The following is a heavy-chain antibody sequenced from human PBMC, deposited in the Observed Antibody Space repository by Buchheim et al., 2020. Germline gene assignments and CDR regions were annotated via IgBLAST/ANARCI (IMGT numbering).Heavy chain of an antibody. V-gene: IGHV4-34*01. D-gene: IGHD4-17*01. J-gene: IGHJ4*02. CDR3: ARGRTTAIIFHYFDY. Sequence: QVQLQESGPGLVKPSETLSLTCAVYGGSFSGYYWSWIRQPPGKGLEWIGEINHSGSTNYNPSLKSRVTISVDTSKNQFSLKLSSVTAADTAVYYCARGRTTAIIFHYFDYWGQGTL. CDR2: INHSGST. CDR1: GGSFSGYY.